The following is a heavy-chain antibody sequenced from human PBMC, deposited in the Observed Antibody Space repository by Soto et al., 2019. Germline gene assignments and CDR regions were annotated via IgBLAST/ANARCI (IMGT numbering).Heavy chain of an antibody. CDR1: GYIFTAYY. CDR2: INPNSGGT. D-gene: IGHD3-22*01. Sequence: QVQLVQSGAEVKKPGASVKVSCKASGYIFTAYYMHWLRQGLGQGLEWMGWINPNSGGTNYAQRFQGRVTVTNDTSISTTYMELSRLGSDDTAVYYCARGDFDRSGNYNAGWFAPCGQGNLVTVSS. CDR3: ARGDFDRSGNYNAGWFAP. V-gene: IGHV1-2*02. J-gene: IGHJ5*02.